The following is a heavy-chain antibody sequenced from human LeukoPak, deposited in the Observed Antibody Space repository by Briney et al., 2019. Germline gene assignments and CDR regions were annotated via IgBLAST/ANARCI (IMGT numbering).Heavy chain of an antibody. Sequence: SETLSLTCTVSGASVSSASYWTWIRQPPGKGVEWIAHIYNGVNTNYNPSLKSRVTISVDTSKNQFSLRLDSVTAADTAVYYCARSRAFNSGAFDPWGQGSLVTVSS. CDR2: IYNGVNT. D-gene: IGHD1-26*01. J-gene: IGHJ5*02. CDR1: GASVSSASY. CDR3: ARSRAFNSGAFDP. V-gene: IGHV4-61*01.